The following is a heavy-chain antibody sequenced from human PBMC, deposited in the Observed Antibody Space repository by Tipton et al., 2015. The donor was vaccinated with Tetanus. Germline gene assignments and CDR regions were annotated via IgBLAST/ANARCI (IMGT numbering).Heavy chain of an antibody. CDR2: MIPKFGTT. Sequence: QLVQSGAAVKKPGSSVRVSCKLSGDSFKTYTISWVRQAPGQGLEWMGGMIPKFGTTEYAQRFQGRLTMTRNTSISTAYMELSSLRSEDTAVYYCVRGPPPESDWNYLIDFWGQGTLVTVSS. CDR1: GDSFKTYT. CDR3: VRGPPPESDWNYLIDF. J-gene: IGHJ4*02. V-gene: IGHV1-8*02. D-gene: IGHD1-7*01.